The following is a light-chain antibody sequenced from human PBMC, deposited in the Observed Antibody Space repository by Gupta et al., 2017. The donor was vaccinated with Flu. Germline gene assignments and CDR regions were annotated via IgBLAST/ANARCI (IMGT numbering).Light chain of an antibody. CDR3: QQMNSYWYS. CDR2: QVS. J-gene: IGKJ2*03. Sequence: GDRVTMTCRASQGIRTWLAWYQHKPGQTPKLLIYQVSNLQSGVPSRFSGGGSGTEFTLTITNLQPDDSATYYCQQMNSYWYSFGQGTKLEIK. CDR1: QGIRTW. V-gene: IGKV1-5*03.